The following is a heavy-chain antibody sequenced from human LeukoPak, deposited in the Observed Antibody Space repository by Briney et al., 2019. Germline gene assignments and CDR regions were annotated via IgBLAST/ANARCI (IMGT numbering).Heavy chain of an antibody. CDR2: ISSSSSYI. CDR3: TQWLTSGATSF. D-gene: IGHD6-19*01. Sequence: GSLRLSCAASGFTFSSYSMNWVRQAPGKGLEWVSSISSSSSYIYYADSVKGRFTISRDNSKNTPYLQMNSLRAEDTAVYYCTQWLTSGATSFWGQGTLVTVSS. J-gene: IGHJ4*02. CDR1: GFTFSSYS. V-gene: IGHV3-21*01.